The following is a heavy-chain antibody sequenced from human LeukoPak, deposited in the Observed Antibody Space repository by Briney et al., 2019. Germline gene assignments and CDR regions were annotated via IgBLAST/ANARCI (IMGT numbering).Heavy chain of an antibody. CDR2: ISAYNGNT. CDR1: GYTFTSYG. CDR3: ARDKTLQALYGDLDY. D-gene: IGHD4-17*01. V-gene: IGHV1-18*01. Sequence: GASVKGSCKASGYTFTSYGISWVRQAPGQGLEWMGWISAYNGNTNYAQKLQGRVTMTTDTSTSTAYMELRSLRSDDTAVYYCARDKTLQALYGDLDYWGQGTLVTVSS. J-gene: IGHJ4*02.